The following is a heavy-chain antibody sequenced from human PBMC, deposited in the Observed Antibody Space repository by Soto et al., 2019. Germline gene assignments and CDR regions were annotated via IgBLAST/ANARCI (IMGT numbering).Heavy chain of an antibody. J-gene: IGHJ6*02. V-gene: IGHV4-31*03. CDR3: ARRQALGSGSYYGPGTYYYYYGMDV. CDR1: GGSISSGGYY. Sequence: SETLSLTCTVSGGSISSGGYYWSWIRQHPGTGPEWIGHISYSGSTYYNTSLKSRVTISVDTSRNQFSLIVNSVTAADTAVYYCARRQALGSGSYYGPGTYYYYYGMDVWGQGTTVTVSS. CDR2: ISYSGST. D-gene: IGHD3-10*01.